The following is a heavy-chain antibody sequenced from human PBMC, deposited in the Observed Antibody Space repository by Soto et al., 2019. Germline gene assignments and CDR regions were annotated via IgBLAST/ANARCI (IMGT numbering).Heavy chain of an antibody. CDR3: ARDQQLAPYYFDY. V-gene: IGHV3-11*01. Sequence: GGSLRLSCAASGFTFSYYYMIWIRQAPGKGLEWVSYISSSGSTIYYADSVKGRFTISRDNAKNSLYLQMNSLRAEDTAVYYCARDQQLAPYYFDYWGQGTLVTVSS. CDR1: GFTFSYYY. J-gene: IGHJ4*02. D-gene: IGHD6-13*01. CDR2: ISSSGSTI.